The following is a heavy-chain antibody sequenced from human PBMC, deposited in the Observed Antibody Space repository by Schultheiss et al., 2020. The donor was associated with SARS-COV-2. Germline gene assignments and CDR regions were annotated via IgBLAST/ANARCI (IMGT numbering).Heavy chain of an antibody. CDR2: VKPHTGGA. V-gene: IGHV1-2*06. CDR3: ARDFGVLTTPAHLRGRVFVI. D-gene: IGHD4/OR15-4a*01. J-gene: IGHJ3*02. Sequence: ASVKVSCKASGFTLTGYYMHWVRQAPGQGLEWTGRVKPHTGGANYTQTFQGRVTMARDTSIGTAHMELSSLRSDDTAVYYCARDFGVLTTPAHLRGRVFVILCQGAVVTVS. CDR1: GFTLTGYY.